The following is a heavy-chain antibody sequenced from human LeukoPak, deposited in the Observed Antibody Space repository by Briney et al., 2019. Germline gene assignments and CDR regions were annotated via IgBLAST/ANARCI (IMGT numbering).Heavy chain of an antibody. J-gene: IGHJ6*02. Sequence: ASVKVSCKASGYTFTDYHMHWVRQAPGQGLEWMGWISAYNGNTNYAQKLQGRVTMTTDTSTSTAYMELRSLRSDDTAVYYCARDRSSGWPFYYYYGMDVWGQGTTVTVSS. CDR1: GYTFTDYH. CDR2: ISAYNGNT. D-gene: IGHD6-19*01. CDR3: ARDRSSGWPFYYYYGMDV. V-gene: IGHV1-18*04.